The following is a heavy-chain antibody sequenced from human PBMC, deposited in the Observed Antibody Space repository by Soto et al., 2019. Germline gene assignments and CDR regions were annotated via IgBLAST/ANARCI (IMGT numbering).Heavy chain of an antibody. V-gene: IGHV5-10-1*01. J-gene: IGHJ4*02. CDR1: GYMFTNSW. D-gene: IGHD1-1*01. CDR2: IDPSDSYT. Sequence: PGESLKISCNGSGYMFTNSWITWVRQMPGKGLEWMGRIDPSDSYTNYSPSFQGHVTISVDKSISTAYLQWSSLKASDTAIYYCARLGYGYYFDYWGQGTLVTVSS. CDR3: ARLGYGYYFDY.